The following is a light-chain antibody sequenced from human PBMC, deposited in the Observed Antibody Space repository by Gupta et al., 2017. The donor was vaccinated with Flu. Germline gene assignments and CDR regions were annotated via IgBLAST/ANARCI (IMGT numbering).Light chain of an antibody. CDR1: HSIANY. J-gene: IGKJ1*01. CDR2: TAS. V-gene: IGKV1-39*01. CDR3: QQGYNTPRT. Sequence: PSSLSASIGDRVTITCRASHSIANYLHWYQQRPGKAPELLIYTASILETGVPSRFTGSGSGTEYTLTINMLQPEDFATYYCQQGYNTPRTFGPGTKVE.